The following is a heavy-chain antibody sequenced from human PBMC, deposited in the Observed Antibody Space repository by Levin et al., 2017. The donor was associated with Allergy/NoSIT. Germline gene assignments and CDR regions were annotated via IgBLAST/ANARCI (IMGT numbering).Heavy chain of an antibody. CDR1: GFTFSSYG. V-gene: IGHV3-30*03. CDR2: ITYDGSTK. CDR3: ARGTNNYDIRSEPFDI. Sequence: GGSLRLSCAASGFTFSSYGMHWVRQAPGKGLEWVAVITYDGSTKYYADSVKGRFTISRDYSKNTLYLQMNSLRVEDTAVYYCARGTNNYDIRSEPFDIWGQGTMVTVSS. D-gene: IGHD3-22*01. J-gene: IGHJ3*02.